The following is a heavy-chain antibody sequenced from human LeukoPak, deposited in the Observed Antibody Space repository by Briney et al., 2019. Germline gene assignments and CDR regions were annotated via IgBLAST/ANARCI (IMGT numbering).Heavy chain of an antibody. CDR3: ARAPVDPPFPYYFDY. CDR1: GYTFTNYY. J-gene: IGHJ4*02. D-gene: IGHD3-9*01. Sequence: ASVKVSCKAYGYTFTNYYIHWLRQAPGQGLEWMGIINPSGGATTYAQKFQGRVTMTRDTSTSTAYMELSSLRSEDTAVYYCARAPVDPPFPYYFDYWGQGTLVTVSS. V-gene: IGHV1-46*01. CDR2: INPSGGAT.